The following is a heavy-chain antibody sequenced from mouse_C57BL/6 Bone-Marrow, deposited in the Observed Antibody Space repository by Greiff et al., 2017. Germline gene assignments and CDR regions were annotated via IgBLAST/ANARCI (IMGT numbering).Heavy chain of an antibody. CDR1: GFNIKDYY. Sequence: EVKLQESGAELVRPGASVTLSCTASGFNIKDYYMHWVKQRPEQGLEWIGRIDPGDGDTEYAPEFQGKVTMTTDTSSNTAYLQLSSLTSEDTAVYYCTTGGYYFDYWGQGSTLTVSS. CDR3: TTGGYYFDY. V-gene: IGHV14-1*01. J-gene: IGHJ2*01. CDR2: IDPGDGDT.